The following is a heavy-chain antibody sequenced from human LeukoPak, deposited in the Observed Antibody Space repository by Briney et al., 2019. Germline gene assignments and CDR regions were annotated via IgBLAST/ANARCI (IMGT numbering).Heavy chain of an antibody. Sequence: SETLSLTCTVSGGSISSGTYYWSWIRQPAGKGLEWIGRIYTSGSTNYNPSLKSRITISVDTSKNQFSLKLSSVTAADTAVYYCARGWGINIYYVRWGQGTMVTVSS. CDR1: GGSISSGTYY. V-gene: IGHV4-61*02. J-gene: IGHJ3*01. CDR3: ARGWGINIYYVR. D-gene: IGHD3-10*02. CDR2: IYTSGST.